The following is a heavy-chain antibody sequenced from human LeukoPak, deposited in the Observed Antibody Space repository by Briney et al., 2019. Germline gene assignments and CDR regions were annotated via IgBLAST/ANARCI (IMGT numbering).Heavy chain of an antibody. D-gene: IGHD1-26*01. CDR2: INPSGGST. CDR3: ARERAGASGYYYYGMDV. CDR1: GYTFTSYY. J-gene: IGHJ6*02. V-gene: IGHV1-46*01. Sequence: GASVTVSCKASGYTFTSYYMHWARQAPGQGLEWMGIINPSGGSTSYAQKFQGRVTMTRDTSTSTVYMELSSLRSEDTAVYYCARERAGASGYYYYGMDVWGQGTTVTVSS.